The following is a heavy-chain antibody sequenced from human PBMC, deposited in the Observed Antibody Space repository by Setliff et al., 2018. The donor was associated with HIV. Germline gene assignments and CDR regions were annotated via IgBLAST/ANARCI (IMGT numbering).Heavy chain of an antibody. J-gene: IGHJ3*02. V-gene: IGHV4-4*07. CDR1: GGFISSYY. CDR3: ARSKTFYDFWGGYYTHGAFKI. D-gene: IGHD3-3*01. CDR2: IYTSGST. Sequence: SETLSLTCTVSGGFISSYYWNWIRQPAGKGLEWIGRIYTSGSTNYNPSLKSRVTMSVDTSKNQFSLRLSSVTAADTAVYYCARSKTFYDFWGGYYTHGAFKIWGLGTMVTVSS.